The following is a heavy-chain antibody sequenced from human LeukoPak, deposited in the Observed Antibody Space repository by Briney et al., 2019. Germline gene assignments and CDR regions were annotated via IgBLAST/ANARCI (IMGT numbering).Heavy chain of an antibody. Sequence: SETLSLTCTVSGYSISSGYYWGWIRQPPGKGLEWIGRIYTSGSTNYNPSLKSRVTISVDTSKNQFSLKLSSVTAADTAVYYCARGSWRDAFDIWGQGTMVTVSS. J-gene: IGHJ3*02. CDR2: IYTSGST. CDR1: GYSISSGYY. D-gene: IGHD3-3*01. V-gene: IGHV4-38-2*02. CDR3: ARGSWRDAFDI.